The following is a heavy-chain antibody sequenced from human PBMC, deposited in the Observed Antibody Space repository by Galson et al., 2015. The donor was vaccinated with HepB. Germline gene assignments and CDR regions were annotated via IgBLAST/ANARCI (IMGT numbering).Heavy chain of an antibody. D-gene: IGHD3-22*01. J-gene: IGHJ2*01. CDR2: IVVGSGNT. V-gene: IGHV1-58*02. CDR3: ATDSSPYYYDTSGNFGYFDL. Sequence: SVKVSCKASGFIFSSSAMQWVRQARGPRLEWIGWIVVGSGNTNYAQKFQERVTITRDMSTNTAYMELSSLRSEDTAVYYCATDSSPYYYDTSGNFGYFDLWGRGTLVTVSS. CDR1: GFIFSSSA.